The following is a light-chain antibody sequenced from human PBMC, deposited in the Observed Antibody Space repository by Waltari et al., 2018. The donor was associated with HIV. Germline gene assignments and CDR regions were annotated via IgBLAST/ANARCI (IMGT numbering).Light chain of an antibody. J-gene: IGLJ1*01. CDR1: SSNIGSNP. Sequence: QSVVTQPPSASGTPGQRVTISCSGSSSNIGSNPAHWYQQLPGTAPKLLIYSNNQRPSGVPDRFSGSKSGTSASLAISGLQSEDEADYYCAAWDDSLNGNVFGTGTKVTVL. CDR2: SNN. CDR3: AAWDDSLNGNV. V-gene: IGLV1-44*01.